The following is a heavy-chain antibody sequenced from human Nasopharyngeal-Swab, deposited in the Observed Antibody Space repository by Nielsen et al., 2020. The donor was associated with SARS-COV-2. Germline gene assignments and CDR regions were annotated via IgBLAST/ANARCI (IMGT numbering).Heavy chain of an antibody. CDR1: GFTFSSFE. CDR3: ARGDGIYCGGGNCYAVDPFEI. CDR2: IDTTGDT. D-gene: IGHD2-15*01. J-gene: IGHJ3*02. V-gene: IGHV3-13*01. Sequence: GGSLRLSCAASGFTFSSFEMHWVRQVSGKGLEWVSAIDTTGDTYYPDSVKGRFTISRENAKNSLFLQINSLRVEDTAIYYCARGDGIYCGGGNCYAVDPFEIWGQGTMVTVSS.